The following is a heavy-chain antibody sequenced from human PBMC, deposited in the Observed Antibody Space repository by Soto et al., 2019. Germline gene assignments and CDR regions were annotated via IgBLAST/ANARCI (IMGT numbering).Heavy chain of an antibody. CDR2: ISSGSSNI. CDR1: GFAFRSYN. V-gene: IGHV3-21*01. J-gene: IGHJ4*02. Sequence: EVQLVESGGGLVKPGGSLTLSCAASGFAFRSYNMNWVRQAPGKGLEWVASISSGSSNIYYADSVKGRFTISRDNAKNSLFLQMDSLRAEDSAVYYCASATVVAATFDFWGQGTLVLVSS. D-gene: IGHD2-15*01. CDR3: ASATVVAATFDF.